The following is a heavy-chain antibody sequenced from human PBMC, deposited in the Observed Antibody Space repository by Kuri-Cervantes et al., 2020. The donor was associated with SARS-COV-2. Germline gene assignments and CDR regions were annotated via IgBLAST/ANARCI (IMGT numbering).Heavy chain of an antibody. CDR3: ARHATYYYDSSGYYV. J-gene: IGHJ4*02. CDR1: GCTFSSYY. Sequence: GGSLRLSCAVSGCTFSSYYMSWIRQPPGKGLEWVAYISKSSSYTNYADSVKGRFTISRANANKSLYLQINSLGAEDTAVYYWARHATYYYDSSGYYVWGQGTLVTVSS. CDR2: ISKSSSYT. V-gene: IGHV3-11*03. D-gene: IGHD3-22*01.